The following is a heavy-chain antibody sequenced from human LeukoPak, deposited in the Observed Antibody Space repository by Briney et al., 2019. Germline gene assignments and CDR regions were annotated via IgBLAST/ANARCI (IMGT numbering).Heavy chain of an antibody. J-gene: IGHJ4*02. V-gene: IGHV3-23*01. CDR2: ISGRVGPT. CDR3: ARGRTGAAAYTWFGF. CDR1: GFDFNSYS. Sequence: GDSLRLSCAASGFDFNSYSISWVRQTPGRGLAWVCSISGRVGPTYFGDSVKGRFTISRDSSKRSVTLQMNGLTADDTAVYFCARGRTGAAAYTWFGFWGQGTLVTVSS. D-gene: IGHD3-16*01.